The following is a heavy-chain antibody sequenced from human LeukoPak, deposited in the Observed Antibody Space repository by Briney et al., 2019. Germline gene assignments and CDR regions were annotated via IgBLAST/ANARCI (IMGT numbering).Heavy chain of an antibody. CDR2: ISYDGSNK. J-gene: IGHJ6*02. D-gene: IGHD3-9*01. CDR3: AKERALRYFDWLNPYYYYYGMDV. CDR1: GFTFNSYG. Sequence: PGGSLRLSCAASGFTFNSYGMHWVRQAPGKGLEWVAVISYDGSNKYYADSVEGRFTISRDNSKNTLYLQMNSLRAEDTAVYYCAKERALRYFDWLNPYYYYYGMDVWGQGTTVTVSS. V-gene: IGHV3-30*18.